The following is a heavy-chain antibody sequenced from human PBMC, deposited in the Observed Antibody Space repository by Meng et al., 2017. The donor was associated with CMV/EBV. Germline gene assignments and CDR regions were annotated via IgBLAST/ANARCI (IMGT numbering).Heavy chain of an antibody. Sequence: GESLIISCAASGFTFSSYVMNWVRQAPGKGLEWVSDISSSGSTIYYADSVKGRFPISRDNAKNSLYLQMKSLRAEDTALYYCARDGYGGAFDYWGQGTLVTVSS. J-gene: IGHJ4*02. CDR1: GFTFSSYV. CDR2: ISSSGSTI. V-gene: IGHV3-48*03. D-gene: IGHD4-23*01. CDR3: ARDGYGGAFDY.